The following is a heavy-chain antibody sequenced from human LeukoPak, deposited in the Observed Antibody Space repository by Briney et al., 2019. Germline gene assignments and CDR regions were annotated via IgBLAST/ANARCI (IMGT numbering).Heavy chain of an antibody. CDR1: GGSISSYY. V-gene: IGHV4-59*01. D-gene: IGHD3-10*01. CDR2: TYYTGFT. CDR3: ARGAHKGSGSYKFLFDY. J-gene: IGHJ4*02. Sequence: SETLSLTCTVSGGSISSYYWSWIRQPPGKGLEWIGHTYYTGFTNYNPSLKSRVTISVDTSKNQFSLKLSSVTAADTAVYYCARGAHKGSGSYKFLFDYWGQGTLVTVSS.